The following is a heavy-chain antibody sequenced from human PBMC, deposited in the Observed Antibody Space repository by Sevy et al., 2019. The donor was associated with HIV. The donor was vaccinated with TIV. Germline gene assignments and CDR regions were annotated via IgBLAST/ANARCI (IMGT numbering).Heavy chain of an antibody. CDR2: IYYSGST. CDR3: ARTSSGATMGSLYFDY. Sequence: SETLSLTCTVSGGSVSSGSYYWSWIRQPPGKGLEWIGYIYYSGSTNSNPSLKSRVTISVDTSKNQFSLKLSSVTAADTAVYYCARTSSGATMGSLYFDYWGQGTLVTVSS. CDR1: GGSVSSGSYY. J-gene: IGHJ4*02. D-gene: IGHD1-26*01. V-gene: IGHV4-61*01.